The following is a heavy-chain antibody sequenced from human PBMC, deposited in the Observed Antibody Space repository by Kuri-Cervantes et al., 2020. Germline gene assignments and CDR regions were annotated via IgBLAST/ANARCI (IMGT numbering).Heavy chain of an antibody. J-gene: IGHJ4*02. CDR2: ISHGSGDT. Sequence: GESLKIPCAASGFTFSNYAMGWVRQAPGTGLEWVSDISHGSGDTYYADPVKGRFTISRDNAKNSLYLQMNSLRAEDTAVYYCASLYYDSNGYYGPFGYWGQGTLVTVSS. CDR3: ASLYYDSNGYYGPFGY. D-gene: IGHD3-22*01. V-gene: IGHV3-23*01. CDR1: GFTFSNYA.